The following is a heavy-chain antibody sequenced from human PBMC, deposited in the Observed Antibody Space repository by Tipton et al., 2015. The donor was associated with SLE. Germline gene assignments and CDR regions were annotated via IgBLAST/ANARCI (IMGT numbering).Heavy chain of an antibody. Sequence: LRLSCTVSGGSISSHYWSWIRQPPGKGLEWIGHIYTSGNTNYSPSLKSRVTISVDTSKNQFSLKLSSVTAADTAVYYCARLSGWTGYFDYWGQGTLVTVSS. CDR2: IYTSGNT. V-gene: IGHV4-4*08. D-gene: IGHD6-19*01. CDR3: ARLSGWTGYFDY. J-gene: IGHJ4*02. CDR1: GGSISSHY.